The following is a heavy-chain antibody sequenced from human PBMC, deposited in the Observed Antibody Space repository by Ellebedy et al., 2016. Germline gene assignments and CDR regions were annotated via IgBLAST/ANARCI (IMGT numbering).Heavy chain of an antibody. D-gene: IGHD5-12*01. CDR3: ASPTLRTGDAFDI. J-gene: IGHJ3*02. V-gene: IGHV4-61*01. Sequence: SETLSLTXTVSGGSVTSGSYYWSWIRQPPGKGLEWIGYIYYSGSTNYNPSLKSRVTISVDTSKNQFSLKLSSVTAADTAVYYCASPTLRTGDAFDIWGQGTMVTVSS. CDR1: GGSVTSGSYY. CDR2: IYYSGST.